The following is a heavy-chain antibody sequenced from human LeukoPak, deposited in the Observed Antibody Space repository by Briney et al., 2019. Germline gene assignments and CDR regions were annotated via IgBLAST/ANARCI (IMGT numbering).Heavy chain of an antibody. CDR3: VTNSIGYCSGGNCYQVSDS. J-gene: IGHJ4*02. D-gene: IGHD2-15*01. CDR1: GGSISSNY. CDR2: MYYSGST. Sequence: SETLSLTCTVSGGSISSNYWSWIRQPPGKGLEWIGYMYYSGSTNYNPSLKSRVTISVDTSKNQFSLKLSSVTAADTAVYYCVTNSIGYCSGGNCYQVSDSWGQGTLVTVSS. V-gene: IGHV4-59*12.